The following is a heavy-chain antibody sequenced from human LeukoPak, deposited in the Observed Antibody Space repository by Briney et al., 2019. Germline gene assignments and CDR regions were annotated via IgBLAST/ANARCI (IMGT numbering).Heavy chain of an antibody. D-gene: IGHD6-6*01. CDR2: ISSSSSYI. J-gene: IGHJ4*02. CDR3: ARKYRNSSYGY. Sequence: GGSLRLSCAASGFTFSSYSMNWVRQAPGKGLEWVSSISSSSSYIYYADSVKGRFTISRDNAKNSLYLQMNSRRAEDTGVDFRARKYRNSSYGYLGQGTLVTVSS. CDR1: GFTFSSYS. V-gene: IGHV3-21*01.